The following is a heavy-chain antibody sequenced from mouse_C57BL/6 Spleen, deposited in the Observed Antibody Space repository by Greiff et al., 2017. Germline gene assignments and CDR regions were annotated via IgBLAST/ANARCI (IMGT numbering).Heavy chain of an antibody. CDR2: ISSGSSTI. J-gene: IGHJ4*01. Sequence: EVKLMESGGGLVKPGGSLKLSCAASGFTFSDYGMHWVRQAPEKGLEWVAYISSGSSTIYYADTVKGRFTISRDNAKNTLFLQMTSLRSEDTAMYYCARGLHYAMDYWGQGTSVTVSS. CDR3: ARGLHYAMDY. CDR1: GFTFSDYG. V-gene: IGHV5-17*01. D-gene: IGHD3-1*01.